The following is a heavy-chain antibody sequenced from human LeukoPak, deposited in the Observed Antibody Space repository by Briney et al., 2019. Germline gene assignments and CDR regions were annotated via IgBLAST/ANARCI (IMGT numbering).Heavy chain of an antibody. Sequence: SETLSLTCTVSVGSISSRSYYWGWTRQPPGKGLGWVGSNYHSGSTYYNPSLKSRVPISVDTSKNQFSLKPGSVTAADTAVYYCASPYSSTWYVKEYYFDYWGQGTLVTVSS. D-gene: IGHD6-13*01. J-gene: IGHJ4*02. V-gene: IGHV4-39*01. CDR1: VGSISSRSYY. CDR3: ASPYSSTWYVKEYYFDY. CDR2: NYHSGST.